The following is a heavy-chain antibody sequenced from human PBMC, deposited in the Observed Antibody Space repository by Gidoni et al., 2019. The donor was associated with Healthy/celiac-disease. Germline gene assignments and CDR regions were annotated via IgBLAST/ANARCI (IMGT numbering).Heavy chain of an antibody. D-gene: IGHD2-21*02. CDR3: ARGAPYCGGDCYYNWFDP. V-gene: IGHV5-51*03. J-gene: IGHJ5*02. Sequence: EVQLVQSGAEVKKPGESLKISCKGSGYSFTSYWIGWVRQLPGKGLEWMGIIYPGDSDTRYSPSFQGQVTISADKSISTAYLQWSSLKASDTAMYYCARGAPYCGGDCYYNWFDPWGQGTLVTVSS. CDR2: IYPGDSDT. CDR1: GYSFTSYW.